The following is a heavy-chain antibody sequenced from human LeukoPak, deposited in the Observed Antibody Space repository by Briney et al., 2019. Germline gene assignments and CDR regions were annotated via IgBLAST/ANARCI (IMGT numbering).Heavy chain of an antibody. V-gene: IGHV3-74*01. CDR1: GFTFSSYW. J-gene: IGHJ3*02. Sequence: PGGSLRLSCAASGFTFSSYWMHWVRQAPGKGLVWVSRINSDGSSTSYADSVKGRFTISRDNSKNTLYLQMNSLRAEDTAVYYCARARPTPAGFAFGIWGQGTMVTVSS. CDR3: ARARPTPAGFAFGI. CDR2: INSDGSST.